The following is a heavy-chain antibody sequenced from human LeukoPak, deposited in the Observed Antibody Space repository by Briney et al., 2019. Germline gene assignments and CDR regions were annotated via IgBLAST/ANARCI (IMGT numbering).Heavy chain of an antibody. CDR3: ATYSRGVSSSGDYYYMDV. Sequence: SVKVSCKASGYTFTGYYMHWVRQAPGQGLEWMGGIIPIFGTANYAQKFQGRVTITADESTSTAYMELSSLRSEDTAVYYCATYSRGVSSSGDYYYMDVWGKGTTVTVSS. CDR2: IIPIFGTA. CDR1: GYTFTGYY. D-gene: IGHD3-10*01. J-gene: IGHJ6*03. V-gene: IGHV1-69*13.